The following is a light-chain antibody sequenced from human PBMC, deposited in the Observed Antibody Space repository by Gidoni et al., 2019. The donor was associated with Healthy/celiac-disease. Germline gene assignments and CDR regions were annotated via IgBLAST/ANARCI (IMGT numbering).Light chain of an antibody. CDR1: QSVSSSY. V-gene: IGKV3-20*01. Sequence: EIVLTQSPGTLSLSPGERATLSCRASQSVSSSYLAWYQQKPGQAPRLLIYGASSRATGIPDRFSGSGSGTDFTHTISRLEPEDFAVYYCQQYGSSPITFXQXTRLEIK. CDR3: QQYGSSPIT. J-gene: IGKJ5*01. CDR2: GAS.